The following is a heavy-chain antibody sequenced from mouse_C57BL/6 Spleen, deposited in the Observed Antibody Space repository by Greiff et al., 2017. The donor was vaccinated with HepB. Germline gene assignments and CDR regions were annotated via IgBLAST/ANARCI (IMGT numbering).Heavy chain of an antibody. D-gene: IGHD6-1*01. Sequence: QVQLKESGPELVKPGASVKISCKASGYAFSSSWMNWVKQRPGKGLEWIGRIYPGDGDTNYNGKFKGKATLTADKSSSTAYMQLSSLTSEDSAVYFCASCSSLFYDAMDYWGQGTSVTVSS. CDR2: IYPGDGDT. J-gene: IGHJ4*01. CDR3: ASCSSLFYDAMDY. V-gene: IGHV1-82*01. CDR1: GYAFSSSW.